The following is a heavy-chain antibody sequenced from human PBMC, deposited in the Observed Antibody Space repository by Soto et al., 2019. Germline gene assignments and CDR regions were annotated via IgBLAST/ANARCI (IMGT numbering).Heavy chain of an antibody. J-gene: IGHJ3*02. V-gene: IGHV1-69*13. CDR2: IIPIFGTA. D-gene: IGHD2-15*01. CDR1: GGTFSSYA. Sequence: SVKVSCKASGGTFSSYAISWVRQAPGQGLEWMGGIIPIFGTANYAQKFQGRVTITADESTSTAYMELSSLRSEDTAVYYCADLRVVAARPFPDAFDIWGQGTMVTVS. CDR3: ADLRVVAARPFPDAFDI.